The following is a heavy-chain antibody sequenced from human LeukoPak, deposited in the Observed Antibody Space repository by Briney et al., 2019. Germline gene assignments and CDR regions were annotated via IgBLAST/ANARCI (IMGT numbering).Heavy chain of an antibody. D-gene: IGHD2-2*01. CDR3: ARGCSSTSCYGFDY. Sequence: GGSLRLSCAASGFTVSSKYMSWVRQAPGKGLEWVSVIYSGGSTYYADSVKGRFTIPRDNSKNTLYLQMNSLRAEDTAVYYCARGCSSTSCYGFDYWGQGALVTVSS. CDR1: GFTVSSKY. CDR2: IYSGGST. J-gene: IGHJ4*02. V-gene: IGHV3-53*01.